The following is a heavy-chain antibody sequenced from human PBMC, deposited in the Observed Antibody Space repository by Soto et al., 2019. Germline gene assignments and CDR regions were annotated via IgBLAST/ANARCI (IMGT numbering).Heavy chain of an antibody. CDR3: ARSNYGGNAFDAFDL. D-gene: IGHD4-17*01. J-gene: IGHJ3*01. V-gene: IGHV3-21*01. CDR2: ISGRSDYI. Sequence: EVQLVESGGGLVKSGGSLRLSCVTSGFTFSRYSLNWVRQAPGKGLEWVSSISGRSDYIYYADSVKGRFTISRDNAKNSLYLQMNSLRAEDTALYYCARSNYGGNAFDAFDLWGQWAMVTVSS. CDR1: GFTFSRYS.